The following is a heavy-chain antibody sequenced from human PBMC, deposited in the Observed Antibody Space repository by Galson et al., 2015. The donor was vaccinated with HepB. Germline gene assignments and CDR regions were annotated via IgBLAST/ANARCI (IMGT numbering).Heavy chain of an antibody. CDR3: ARGEYYYDSSGPFPYYYYGMDV. Sequence: SETLSLTCAVSGGSISSYYWSWIRQPPGKGLEWIGYIYYCGSTNYNPSLKSRVTISVDTSKNQFSLKLSSVTAADTAVYYCARGEYYYDSSGPFPYYYYGMDVWGQGTTVTVSS. V-gene: IGHV4-59*08. J-gene: IGHJ6*02. CDR1: GGSISSYY. CDR2: IYYCGST. D-gene: IGHD3-22*01.